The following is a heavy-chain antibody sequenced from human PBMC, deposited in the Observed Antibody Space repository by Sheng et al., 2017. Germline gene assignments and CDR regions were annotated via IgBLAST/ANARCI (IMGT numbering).Heavy chain of an antibody. CDR3: ARVSTRHSSSWYGNFQH. CDR1: GGTFSSYA. Sequence: QVQLVQSGAEVKKPGSSVKVSCKASGGTFSSYAISWVRQAPGQGLEWMGGIIPIFGTANYAQKFQGRVTITTDESTSTAYMELSSLRSEDTAVYYCARVSTRHSSSWYGNFQHWGQGTLVTVSS. D-gene: IGHD6-13*01. J-gene: IGHJ1*01. V-gene: IGHV1-69*05. CDR2: IIPIFGTA.